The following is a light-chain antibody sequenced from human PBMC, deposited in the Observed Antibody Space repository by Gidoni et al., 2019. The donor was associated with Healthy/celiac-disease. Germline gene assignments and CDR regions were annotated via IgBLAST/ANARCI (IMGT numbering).Light chain of an antibody. CDR2: GAS. Sequence: EIVMTQSPDTLSVSPGERATLSCRASQSVGNNLAWYQQKPGQAPRLLIYGASTRATGIPAWFSGSGSGTVFTLTVSSLQSEDFAVYFCQQYNNWPPRRTFGQXTKVEIK. CDR3: QQYNNWPPRRT. CDR1: QSVGNN. V-gene: IGKV3-15*01. J-gene: IGKJ1*01.